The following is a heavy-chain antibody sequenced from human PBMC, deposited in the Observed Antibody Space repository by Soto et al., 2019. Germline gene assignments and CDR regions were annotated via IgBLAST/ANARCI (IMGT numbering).Heavy chain of an antibody. CDR3: AKDRAFDSPSYMDV. CDR1: GFTFSSYG. V-gene: IGHV3-30*18. D-gene: IGHD3-9*01. Sequence: GGSLRLSCAASGFTFSSYGMHWVRQAPGKGLEWVAVISYDGSNKYYADSVKGRFIISRDNSKNTLYLQMNSLRAEDTAVYYCAKDRAFDSPSYMDVWGKGTTVTVSS. CDR2: ISYDGSNK. J-gene: IGHJ6*03.